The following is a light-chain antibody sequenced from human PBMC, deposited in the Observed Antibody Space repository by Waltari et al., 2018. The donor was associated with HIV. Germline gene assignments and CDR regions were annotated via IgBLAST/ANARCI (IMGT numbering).Light chain of an antibody. J-gene: IGKJ2*01. CDR3: QQYNDWPPPET. V-gene: IGKV3-15*01. CDR1: QGVSDK. CDR2: DAP. Sequence: EIVMTQSPATLSVSPGEEATLSCRASQGVSDKLAWYQQKPGQAPRLLIYDAPTRATGIPARFSGSGSGTEFTLTISSLQSEDFAVYYCQQYNDWPPPETFGQGTKLDIK.